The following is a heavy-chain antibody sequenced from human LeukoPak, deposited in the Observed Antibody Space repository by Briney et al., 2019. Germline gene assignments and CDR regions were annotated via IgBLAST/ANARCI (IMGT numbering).Heavy chain of an antibody. CDR1: GFTFSSYP. CDR3: ATRGREGYNANYYGMDV. Sequence: GGSLRLSCAASGFTFSSYPMSWVRQAPGKGLEWVSAISGSGGTTFYADSVKGRFSISRDNSKNTLFLQMNSLRAEDAAVYYCATRGREGYNANYYGMDVWGQGTTVTVSS. J-gene: IGHJ6*02. V-gene: IGHV3-23*01. D-gene: IGHD5-24*01. CDR2: ISGSGGTT.